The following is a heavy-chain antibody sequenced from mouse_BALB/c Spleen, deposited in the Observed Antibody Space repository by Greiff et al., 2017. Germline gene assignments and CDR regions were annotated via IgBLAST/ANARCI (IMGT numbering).Heavy chain of an antibody. CDR3: ARDPQGYFDY. J-gene: IGHJ2*01. V-gene: IGHV1S56*01. CDR2: IYPGNVNT. CDR1: GYTFTSYY. Sequence: QVQLQQPGAELVKPGASVKLSCKASGYTFTSYYIHWVKQRPGQGLEWIGWIYPGNVNTKYNEKFKGKATLTADKSSSTAYMQLSSLTSEDSAVYFCARDPQGYFDYWGQGTTLTVSS.